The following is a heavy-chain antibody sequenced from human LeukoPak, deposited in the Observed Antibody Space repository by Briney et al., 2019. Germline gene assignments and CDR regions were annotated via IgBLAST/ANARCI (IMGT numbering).Heavy chain of an antibody. CDR1: GFTFSDYW. J-gene: IGHJ4*02. D-gene: IGHD1-1*01. CDR2: ISGSGGST. CDR3: AKDLFAGNDEFPFSGFDC. Sequence: GGSLRLSCVASGFTFSDYWMSWVRQAPGKGLEWVSVISGSGGSTYYADSVKGRFTISRDNSKNTLYLEMNSLRAEDTAVYYCAKDLFAGNDEFPFSGFDCWGQGTLVTVSS. V-gene: IGHV3-23*01.